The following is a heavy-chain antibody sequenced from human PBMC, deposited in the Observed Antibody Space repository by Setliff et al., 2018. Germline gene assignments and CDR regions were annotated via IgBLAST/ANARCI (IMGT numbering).Heavy chain of an antibody. CDR1: GGSFSGYY. V-gene: IGHV4-34*01. J-gene: IGHJ5*02. CDR2: INHTGST. Sequence: LSLTCAVYGGSFSGYYWSWIRQPPGRGLEWIGEINHTGSTNYSPSLKSRVTISVDTSKNQFSLKLTSVTAADTAVYYCARGYCSSPSCFFAGWFDPWGQGTLVTVS. D-gene: IGHD2-2*01. CDR3: ARGYCSSPSCFFAGWFDP.